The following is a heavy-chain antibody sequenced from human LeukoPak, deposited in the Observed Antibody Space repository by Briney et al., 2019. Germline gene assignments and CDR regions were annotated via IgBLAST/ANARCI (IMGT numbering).Heavy chain of an antibody. CDR1: GFTFSSYS. D-gene: IGHD3-10*01. CDR2: ISSSSSTI. Sequence: GRSLRLSCAPSGFTFSSYSMNWVRQAPGKGLEWVSYISSSSSTIYYADSVKGRFNISRDNAKNSLYLQMNSLRDEDTAAYYCGRAPLFLWLGGFDYWGQGTLVTVSS. V-gene: IGHV3-48*02. J-gene: IGHJ4*02. CDR3: GRAPLFLWLGGFDY.